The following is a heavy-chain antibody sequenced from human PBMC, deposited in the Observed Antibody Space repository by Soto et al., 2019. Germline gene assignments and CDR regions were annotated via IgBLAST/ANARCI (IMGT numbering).Heavy chain of an antibody. Sequence: SETLSLTCTVSGGSISTYYWNWIRQPPGKGLEWIGYIYYSGNTDYNPSLKSRVTISVDTSKNQFSLRLSSVTAADTAVYYCARVQSSYYDRAFDQWGQGTLVTVSS. CDR3: ARVQSSYYDRAFDQ. J-gene: IGHJ4*02. CDR2: IYYSGNT. V-gene: IGHV4-59*08. D-gene: IGHD3-9*01. CDR1: GGSISTYY.